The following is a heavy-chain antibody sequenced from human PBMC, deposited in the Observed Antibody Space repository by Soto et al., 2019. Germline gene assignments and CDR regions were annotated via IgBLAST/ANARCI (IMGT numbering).Heavy chain of an antibody. V-gene: IGHV4-31*03. J-gene: IGHJ5*02. D-gene: IGHD3-10*01. CDR2: IYYSGST. CDR3: ARVLWFGEFHWFDP. CDR1: GGSISSGGYY. Sequence: SETLSLTCTVSGGSISSGGYYWSWIRQHPGKGLEWIGYIYYSGSTYYNPSLKSRVTISVDTSKNQFSLKLSSVTAADTAVYYCARVLWFGEFHWFDPWGQGTLVTGSS.